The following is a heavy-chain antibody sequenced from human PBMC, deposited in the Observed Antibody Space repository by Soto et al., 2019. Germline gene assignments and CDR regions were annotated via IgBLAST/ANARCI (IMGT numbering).Heavy chain of an antibody. CDR1: GLTFSSYD. J-gene: IGHJ3*02. Sequence: GGSLRLSCAACGLTFSSYDMHWVRQATGRGLEWVSAIGTAGDTYYPGSVKGRFTISRENAKNSLYLQMNSLRAQDTAVYYCARVYYDSSASGAFDIWGQGTMVTVSS. CDR3: ARVYYDSSASGAFDI. CDR2: IGTAGDT. V-gene: IGHV3-13*01. D-gene: IGHD3-22*01.